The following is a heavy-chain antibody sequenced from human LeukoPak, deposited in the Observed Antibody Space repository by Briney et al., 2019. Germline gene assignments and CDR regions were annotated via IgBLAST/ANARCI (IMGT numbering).Heavy chain of an antibody. V-gene: IGHV3-23*01. Sequence: GGSQRLSCDPSGLTLSLQATSWVRHAPGEGLEWVSGISDSVDSTHYADSVKGRFTISRDNSKNTLYLQMNSLRAEDTALYDFAKDLARIGARQSDYWGQGTLVTVSS. D-gene: IGHD6-6*01. CDR2: ISDSVDST. CDR3: AKDLARIGARQSDY. J-gene: IGHJ4*02. CDR1: GLTLSLQA.